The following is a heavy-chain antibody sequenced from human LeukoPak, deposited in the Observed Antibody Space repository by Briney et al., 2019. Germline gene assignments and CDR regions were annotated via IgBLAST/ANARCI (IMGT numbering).Heavy chain of an antibody. V-gene: IGHV3-74*01. CDR1: GFTFSNYW. CDR3: ARGGPDSSDYSSLFDY. Sequence: GGSLRLSCAASGFTFSNYWMSWVRQASGKGLVWVSRINSDGSSRHYADSVKGRFTIPRDNAKNTLHLQMTSLRAEDTAVYYCARGGPDSSDYSSLFDYWGRGILISVSS. CDR2: INSDGSSR. J-gene: IGHJ4*02. D-gene: IGHD3-22*01.